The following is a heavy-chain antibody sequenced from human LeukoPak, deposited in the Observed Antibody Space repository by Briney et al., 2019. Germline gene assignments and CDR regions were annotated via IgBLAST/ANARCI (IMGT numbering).Heavy chain of an antibody. V-gene: IGHV3-23*01. CDR2: ISGSGGST. Sequence: PGGSLRLSCAASGFTFSSYAMSWVRQAPGKGLEWVSAISGSGGSTYYADSVKGRFTISRDNSKNTLYLQMNSLRAEDTAVYYCAIREGQQPYPFDCWGQGTLVTVSS. D-gene: IGHD6-13*01. CDR3: AIREGQQPYPFDC. J-gene: IGHJ4*02. CDR1: GFTFSSYA.